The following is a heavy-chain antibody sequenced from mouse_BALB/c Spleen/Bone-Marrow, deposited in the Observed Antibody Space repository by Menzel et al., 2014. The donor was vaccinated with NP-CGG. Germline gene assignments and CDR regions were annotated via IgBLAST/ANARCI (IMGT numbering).Heavy chain of an antibody. CDR3: AMITTGAWFAY. CDR1: GFNIKDTY. Sequence: EVQLQQSGAELVKPGASVKLSCTASGFNIKDTYMHWVKQRPEQGLEWIGRIDPANGNTKYDPKFQGKATITADTSSNTAYLQLSSQTSEDTAVYYCAMITTGAWFAYWGQGTLVTVSA. CDR2: IDPANGNT. D-gene: IGHD2-4*01. V-gene: IGHV14-3*02. J-gene: IGHJ3*01.